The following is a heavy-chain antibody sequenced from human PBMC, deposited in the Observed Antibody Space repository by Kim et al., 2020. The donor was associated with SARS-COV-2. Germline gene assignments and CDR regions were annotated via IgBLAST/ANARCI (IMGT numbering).Heavy chain of an antibody. V-gene: IGHV3-30*07. D-gene: IGHD2-21*02. Sequence: VKGRINIARDNSKNTLYLQMNSLRAEDTAVYYCAGDYSYCGGDCYSVAFDIWGQGTMVTVSS. CDR3: AGDYSYCGGDCYSVAFDI. J-gene: IGHJ3*02.